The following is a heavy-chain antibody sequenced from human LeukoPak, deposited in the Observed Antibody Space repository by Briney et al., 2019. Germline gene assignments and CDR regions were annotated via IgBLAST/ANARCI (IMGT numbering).Heavy chain of an antibody. J-gene: IGHJ3*01. V-gene: IGHV4-34*01. Sequence: PSETLSLTCAVYGGSFSDYYWIWMRQTPGKGLEWIGEISHRGRTNYNPSLRSRITISVDTSKSQFSLKLRSVTATDAAVHYCARELLVARGGFDVWGQGTMASVSS. CDR3: ARELLVARGGFDV. CDR1: GGSFSDYY. D-gene: IGHD2-15*01. CDR2: ISHRGRT.